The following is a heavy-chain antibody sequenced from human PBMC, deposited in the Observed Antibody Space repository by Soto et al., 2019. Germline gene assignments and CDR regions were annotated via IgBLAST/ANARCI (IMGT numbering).Heavy chain of an antibody. CDR3: ARGRLVLRFLEWSGPFDY. CDR1: GFTFSSYW. V-gene: IGHV3-7*01. D-gene: IGHD3-3*01. Sequence: GGSMRLSCAASGFTFSSYWMSWVRQAPGKGLEWVANIKQEGSEKYYVDSVKGRFNISRDNAKNSLYLQMNSLRADDTAVYYCARGRLVLRFLEWSGPFDYWGQGTLVTVSS. J-gene: IGHJ4*02. CDR2: IKQEGSEK.